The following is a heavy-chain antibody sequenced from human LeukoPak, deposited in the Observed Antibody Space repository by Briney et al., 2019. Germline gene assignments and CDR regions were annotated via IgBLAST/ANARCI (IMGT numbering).Heavy chain of an antibody. CDR1: GYSISSGYQ. J-gene: IGHJ4*02. D-gene: IGHD4-11*01. V-gene: IGHV4-38-2*02. CDR3: VRSELNDYSRY. CDR2: INYSGST. Sequence: SETLSLTCSVSGYSISSGYQWGWIRQSPGKGLEWLGSINYSGSTYDNRSLKSRVTLSIDTSKNEFSLNVRAVTAADTAVYYCVRSELNDYSRYWGQGILVIVSS.